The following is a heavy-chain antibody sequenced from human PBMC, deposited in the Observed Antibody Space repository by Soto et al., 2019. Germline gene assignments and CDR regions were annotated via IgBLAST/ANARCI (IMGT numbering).Heavy chain of an antibody. D-gene: IGHD3-22*01. CDR3: ARDRNYYDSSGYHDAFDS. J-gene: IGHJ3*02. V-gene: IGHV3-21*01. CDR1: GFTFSSYS. Sequence: PGWSLRLSCAASGFTFSSYSMNLVRQAPGKGLEWVSSISSSSSYIYYADSVKGRFTISRDNAKNSLYLQMNSLRAEDTAVYYCARDRNYYDSSGYHDAFDSWGKGTMVTVSS. CDR2: ISSSSSYI.